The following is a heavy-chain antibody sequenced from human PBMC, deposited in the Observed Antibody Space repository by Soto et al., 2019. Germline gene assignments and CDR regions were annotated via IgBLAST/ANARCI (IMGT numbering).Heavy chain of an antibody. CDR2: IIPIFGTA. Sequence: SVKVSCKASGGTFSSYAISWVRQAPGQGLEWMGGIIPIFGTANYAQKFQGRVTITADESTSTAYMELSSLRSEDTAVYYCAREIIGQWPKRSFDYWGQGTLVTVSS. CDR3: AREIIGQWPKRSFDY. V-gene: IGHV1-69*13. J-gene: IGHJ4*02. CDR1: GGTFSSYA. D-gene: IGHD6-19*01.